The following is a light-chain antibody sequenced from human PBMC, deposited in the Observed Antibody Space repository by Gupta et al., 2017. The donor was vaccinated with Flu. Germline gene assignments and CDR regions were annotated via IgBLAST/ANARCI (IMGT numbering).Light chain of an antibody. CDR3: CSYAGSYTFWV. CDR2: DVT. Sequence: QSALTQPRSVSGSPGQPVTISCTGSSSDVGGYNYVSWYQQYPGKAPKLMIYDVTKRPSGVPDRFSGSKSGNTASLTISGLQADDEADYYCCSYAGSYTFWVFGGGTKLTVL. V-gene: IGLV2-11*01. CDR1: SSDVGGYNY. J-gene: IGLJ3*02.